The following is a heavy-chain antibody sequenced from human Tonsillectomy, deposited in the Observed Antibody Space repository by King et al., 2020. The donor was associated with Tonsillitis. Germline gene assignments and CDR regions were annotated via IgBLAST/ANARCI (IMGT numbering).Heavy chain of an antibody. CDR1: GFTFSSYF. CDR2: IKKDGSEK. V-gene: IGHV3-7*01. J-gene: IGHJ4*02. CDR3: ARDWHLPL. Sequence: VQLVESGGGLVQPGGSLRLSCAASGFTFSSYFMSWVRQSPGKGLEWAANIKKDGSEKYDVDGVKGRFTISRDNAKNSLYLQMNSLRAEDTAVYYCARDWHLPLWGQGTLVTVSS.